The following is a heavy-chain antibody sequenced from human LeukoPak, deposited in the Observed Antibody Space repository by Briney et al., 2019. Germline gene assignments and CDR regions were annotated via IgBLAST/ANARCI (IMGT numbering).Heavy chain of an antibody. J-gene: IGHJ3*02. CDR2: IYHSGST. CDR3: ARASFGSGYHHDAFDI. V-gene: IGHV4-30-2*01. D-gene: IGHD3-22*01. CDR1: GGSISSGGYS. Sequence: TASQTLSLTCAVSGGSISSGGYSWSWIRQPPGKGLEWIGYIYHSGSTYYNPSLRSRVSISVDRSKNQFSLKLSSVTAADTAVYYCARASFGSGYHHDAFDIWGQGTMVTVSS.